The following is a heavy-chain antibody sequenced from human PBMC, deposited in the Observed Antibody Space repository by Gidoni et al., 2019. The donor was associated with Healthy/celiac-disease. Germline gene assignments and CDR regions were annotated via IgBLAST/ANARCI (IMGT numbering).Heavy chain of an antibody. V-gene: IGHV4-39*01. CDR1: GGSLRSSSYY. CDR3: ARQVSYDSSGYSYYFDY. CDR2: IYYSGST. Sequence: QLQLQASGPGLVKPSETLSLTCTVSGGSLRSSSYYWGWIRQPPGKGLEWIGSIYYSGSTYYNPSLKSRVTISVDTSKNQFALKLSSVTAADTAVYYCARQVSYDSSGYSYYFDYWGQGTLVTVSS. D-gene: IGHD3-22*01. J-gene: IGHJ4*02.